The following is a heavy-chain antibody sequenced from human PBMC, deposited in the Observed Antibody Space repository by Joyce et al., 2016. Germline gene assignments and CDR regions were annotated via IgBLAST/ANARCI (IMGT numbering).Heavy chain of an antibody. CDR2: IYHSGTT. V-gene: IGHV4-30-2*01. CDR1: GGSISRGGYS. D-gene: IGHD4-11*01. J-gene: IGHJ4*02. CDR3: ARVDDYSNYADY. Sequence: QLQLQESGSGLVKRSETLSLTCAVSGGSISRGGYSWSWIRQPPGKGLEWIGYIYHSGTTYYNPSLKSRVTMSVDRSKNQFSLMLSSVTAADTAVYYCARVDDYSNYADYWGQGTLVTVSS.